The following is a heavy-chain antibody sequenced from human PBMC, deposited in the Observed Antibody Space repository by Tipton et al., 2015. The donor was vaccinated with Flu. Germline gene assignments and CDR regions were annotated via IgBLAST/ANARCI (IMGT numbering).Heavy chain of an antibody. J-gene: IGHJ3*01. D-gene: IGHD1-1*01. CDR3: ARDKGGGTYTFDV. Sequence: QLVQSGAEVKKPGASVKLSCKASGYTFTSYNMHWVRQAPGQGLEWMGIIYPAGGGISYAQKFQGRVIMTRDKSTGTVHMELSSLRSDDTAMYYCARDKGGGTYTFDVWGQGTTVTVSS. CDR1: GYTFTSYN. V-gene: IGHV1-46*01. CDR2: IYPAGGGI.